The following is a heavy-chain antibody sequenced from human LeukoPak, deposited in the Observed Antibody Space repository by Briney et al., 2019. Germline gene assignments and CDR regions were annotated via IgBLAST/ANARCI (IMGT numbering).Heavy chain of an antibody. Sequence: SSETLSLTCTVSGGSISSYYWSWLRQPPGKGLEWVGYIYYSGSTNYNPSLKSRVTISVDPSKNQFSLKLSSVTAADTAVYYCAKRTIFGVHNWFDPWGQGTLVTVSS. D-gene: IGHD3-3*01. CDR3: AKRTIFGVHNWFDP. J-gene: IGHJ5*02. CDR1: GGSISSYY. CDR2: IYYSGST. V-gene: IGHV4-59*01.